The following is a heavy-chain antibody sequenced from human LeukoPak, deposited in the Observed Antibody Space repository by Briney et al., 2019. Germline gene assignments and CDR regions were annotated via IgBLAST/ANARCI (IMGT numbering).Heavy chain of an antibody. V-gene: IGHV3-11*04. D-gene: IGHD2-15*01. CDR3: ARRLVVATSSDAFDV. Sequence: KAGGSLRLSCAASGFTFSDYYMSWLRQAPGKGLEWVSYISSSGSTIYYTDSVKGRFTIYRDNAKNSVYVQMNRLSAEDTAVFYCARRLVVATSSDAFDVWGQGTMVTVSS. CDR1: GFTFSDYY. CDR2: ISSSGSTI. J-gene: IGHJ3*01.